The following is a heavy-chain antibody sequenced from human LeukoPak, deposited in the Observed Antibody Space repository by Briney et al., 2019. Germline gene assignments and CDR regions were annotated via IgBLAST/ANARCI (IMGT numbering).Heavy chain of an antibody. V-gene: IGHV4-34*01. D-gene: IGHD2-21*01. Sequence: SETLSLTCAVYGVSFSGYYWSWIRQPPGKGLEWIGEINHSGSTNYNPSLKSRVTISVDTSKNQFSLKLSSVTAADTAVYYCARGVIPGAPDYWGQGTLVTVSS. J-gene: IGHJ4*02. CDR2: INHSGST. CDR3: ARGVIPGAPDY. CDR1: GVSFSGYY.